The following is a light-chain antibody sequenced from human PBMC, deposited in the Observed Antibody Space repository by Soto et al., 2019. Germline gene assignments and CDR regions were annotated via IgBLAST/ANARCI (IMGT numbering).Light chain of an antibody. J-gene: IGKJ4*01. CDR1: QDISNY. Sequence: DSPTTHSPSSLSASVGDRVTVTLQASQDISNYLNWYQQKPGKAPKLLIYDASNLETGVPSRFSGSGSGTDFTFTISTLQPEDIATYYCQQYDNLPLTFGGGTKVDIK. CDR3: QQYDNLPLT. V-gene: IGKV1-33*01. CDR2: DAS.